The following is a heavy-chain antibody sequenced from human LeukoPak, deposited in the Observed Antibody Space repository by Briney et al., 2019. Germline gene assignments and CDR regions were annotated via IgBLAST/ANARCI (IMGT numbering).Heavy chain of an antibody. V-gene: IGHV1-46*01. J-gene: IGHJ6*02. CDR1: GYTFTSYY. D-gene: IGHD2-2*02. CDR2: INPSGGST. CDR3: ARDWDIVVVPAAIPYGMDV. Sequence: ASVKVSCKASGYTFTSYYMHWVRQAPGQVLEWMGIINPSGGSTSYAQKFQGRVTMTRDTSTSTVYMELSSLRSEDTAVYYCARDWDIVVVPAAIPYGMDVWGQGTTVTVSS.